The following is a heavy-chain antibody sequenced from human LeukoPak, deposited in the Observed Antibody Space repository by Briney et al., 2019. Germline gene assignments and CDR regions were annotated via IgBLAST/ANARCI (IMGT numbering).Heavy chain of an antibody. CDR1: EFTFSNYW. V-gene: IGHV3-7*04. CDR3: ARFGLRYYYAMDV. CDR2: IKQDGNEK. J-gene: IGHJ6*02. D-gene: IGHD3-10*01. Sequence: GGSRRLSGAASEFTFSNYWMSWFRQSPGKGLEWVANIKQDGNEKYYVDSVRGRFTISRDNAKNSLYLQMNSLRAEDTAIYYCARFGLRYYYAMDVWGQGTTVTVSS.